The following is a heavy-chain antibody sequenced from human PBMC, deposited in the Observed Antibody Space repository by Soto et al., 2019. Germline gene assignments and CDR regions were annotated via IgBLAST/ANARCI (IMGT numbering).Heavy chain of an antibody. CDR2: INWNSGNI. CDR1: GFTFEDYA. CDR3: AKDRAHDDYFED. V-gene: IGHV3-9*01. Sequence: EVQLVESGGGLVQPGGSLRLSCATSGFTFEDYAMHWVRQAPGKGLEWVSSINWNSGNIAYADSVKGRFTMSRDNDKNFLYLRMNNLRPEDTAFYYCAKDRAHDDYFEDWGHGTLVTVSS. J-gene: IGHJ4*01. D-gene: IGHD3-3*01.